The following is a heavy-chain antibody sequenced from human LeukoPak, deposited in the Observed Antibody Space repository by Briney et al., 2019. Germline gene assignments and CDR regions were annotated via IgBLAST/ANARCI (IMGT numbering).Heavy chain of an antibody. CDR3: ARRWVYDKRAFDA. D-gene: IGHD3-16*01. Sequence: PSETLSLTRTVSGASVSSGYYWSWIRQPPGKGLEWIAYIYHTGSTDSNPSLKSRVTISLDTSKNQFSLKLSSVTAADTAVYYCARRWVYDKRAFDAWGQGTMVTVSS. J-gene: IGHJ3*01. CDR1: GASVSSGYY. CDR2: IYHTGST. V-gene: IGHV4-59*08.